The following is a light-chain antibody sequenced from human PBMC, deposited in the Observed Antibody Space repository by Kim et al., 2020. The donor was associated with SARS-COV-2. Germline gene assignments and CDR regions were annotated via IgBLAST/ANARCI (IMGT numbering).Light chain of an antibody. CDR1: SAPVSRTHY. V-gene: IGLV8-61*01. CDR3: VLYMSGGISV. J-gene: IGLJ3*02. CDR2: TTN. Sequence: GGTVTPPCGLPSAPVSRTHYPRWHQQTPGQAPRTLISTTNTRSSGVPDRFSGSILGDKAALTITGAQAGDESDYYCVLYMSGGISVFGGGTQLTVL.